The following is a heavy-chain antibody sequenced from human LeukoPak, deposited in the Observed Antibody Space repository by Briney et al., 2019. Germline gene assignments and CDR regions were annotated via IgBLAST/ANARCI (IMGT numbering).Heavy chain of an antibody. CDR3: ASRYDYVWGSYRRFDY. J-gene: IGHJ4*02. D-gene: IGHD3-16*02. CDR1: GGSISSYY. V-gene: IGHV4-39*01. Sequence: SETLSLTCTVSGGSISSYYWGWIRQPPGKGLEWIGSIYYSGSTYYNPSLKSRVTISVDTSKNQFSLKLSSVTAADTAVYYCASRYDYVWGSYRRFDYWGQGTLVTVSS. CDR2: IYYSGST.